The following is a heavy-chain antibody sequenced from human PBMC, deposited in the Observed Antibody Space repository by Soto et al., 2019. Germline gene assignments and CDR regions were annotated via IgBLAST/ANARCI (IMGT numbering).Heavy chain of an antibody. CDR1: GYTFTSYG. J-gene: IGHJ5*02. CDR3: AREGSPLVATIESEWGPNNWFDP. D-gene: IGHD5-12*01. V-gene: IGHV1-18*01. CDR2: ISAYNGNT. Sequence: ASVKVSCKASGYTFTSYGISWVRQAPGQGLEWMGWISAYNGNTNYAQKLQGRVTMTTDTSTSTAYMELSSLRSEDTAVYYCAREGSPLVATIESEWGPNNWFDPWGQGTLVTVSS.